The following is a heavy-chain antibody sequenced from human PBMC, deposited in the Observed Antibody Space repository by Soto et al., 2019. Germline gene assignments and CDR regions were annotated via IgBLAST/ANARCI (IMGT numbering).Heavy chain of an antibody. CDR1: GYTFTSYA. V-gene: IGHV1-3*01. CDR3: ARGLNVYYSDY. CDR2: INAGNGNT. Sequence: QVQLVQSGAEVKKPGASVKVSCKASGYTFTSYAVHWVRQAPGQRLEWMGWINAGNGNTKYSQKFQGRVTVTRDTSASTAYMELRSLRSEDTDVYYCARGLNVYYSDYWGQGTLVTVSS. J-gene: IGHJ4*02. D-gene: IGHD3-16*01.